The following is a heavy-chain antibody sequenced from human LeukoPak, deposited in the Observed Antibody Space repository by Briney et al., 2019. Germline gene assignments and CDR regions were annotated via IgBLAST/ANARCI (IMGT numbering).Heavy chain of an antibody. V-gene: IGHV3-11*01. CDR1: GFTFSDYY. CDR2: ISSSGSTI. J-gene: IGHJ2*01. CDR3: ARGQDYYDSSGYYPPNWYFDL. Sequence: PGGSLRLSCAASGFTFSDYYMSWIRQAPGKGLEWISYISSSGSTIYYADSVKGRFTISRDNAKNSLYLQMNSLRAEDTAVYYCARGQDYYDSSGYYPPNWYFDLWGRGTLVTVSS. D-gene: IGHD3-22*01.